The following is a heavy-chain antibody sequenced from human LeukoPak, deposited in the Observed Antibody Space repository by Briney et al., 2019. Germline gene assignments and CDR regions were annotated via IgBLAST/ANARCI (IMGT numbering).Heavy chain of an antibody. CDR2: TRYDGSNK. V-gene: IGHV3-30*02. Sequence: GGSLRLSCAASGFTFSSYGMHWVRQAPGKGLEWVAFTRYDGSNKYYADSVKGRFAISRDNSKNMLYLQMNSLRAEDTAVYYCAKDPQKWESYFDYWGQGTLVTVSS. CDR1: GFTFSSYG. CDR3: AKDPQKWESYFDY. J-gene: IGHJ4*02. D-gene: IGHD1-26*01.